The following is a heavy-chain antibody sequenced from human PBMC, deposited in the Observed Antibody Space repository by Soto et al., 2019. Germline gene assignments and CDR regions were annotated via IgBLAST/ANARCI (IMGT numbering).Heavy chain of an antibody. CDR3: ARCRVAVAGTSEGPYYYYGMDV. CDR1: GGTFSSYT. Sequence: QVQLVQSGAEVKKPGSSVKVSCKASGGTFSSYTISWVRQAPGQGLEWMGRIIPILGIANYAQKFQGRVTITADKSTSTAYMELSSLRSEDTAVYYCARCRVAVAGTSEGPYYYYGMDVWGQGTTVTVSS. CDR2: IIPILGIA. D-gene: IGHD6-19*01. V-gene: IGHV1-69*02. J-gene: IGHJ6*02.